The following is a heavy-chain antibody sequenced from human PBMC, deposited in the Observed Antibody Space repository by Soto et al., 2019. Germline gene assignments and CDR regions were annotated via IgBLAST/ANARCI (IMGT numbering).Heavy chain of an antibody. CDR1: GFTFSNAW. V-gene: IGHV3-15*07. Sequence: GGSLRLSCAASGFTFSNAWMNWVRQAPGKGLEWVGRIKSKTDGGTTDYAAPVKGRFTISRDDSKNTLYLQMNSLKTEDTAVYYCTTGIEEYCSSTSCLWDYYYYGMDVWGQGTTVTVSS. CDR3: TTGIEEYCSSTSCLWDYYYYGMDV. CDR2: IKSKTDGGTT. D-gene: IGHD2-2*01. J-gene: IGHJ6*02.